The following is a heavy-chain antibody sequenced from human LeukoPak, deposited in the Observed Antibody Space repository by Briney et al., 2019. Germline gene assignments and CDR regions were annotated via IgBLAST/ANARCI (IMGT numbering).Heavy chain of an antibody. CDR1: GFTFSRYD. CDR2: IWYDGSNK. J-gene: IGHJ4*02. Sequence: PGGSLRLSCAASGFTFSRYDMHWVRQAPGKGLEWVAVIWYDGSNKYYADSVKGRFTISRDNSKNTLYLQMNSLRAEDTAVYYCARDREGDWSLDYWGQGILVTVSS. D-gene: IGHD2-21*02. CDR3: ARDREGDWSLDY. V-gene: IGHV3-33*01.